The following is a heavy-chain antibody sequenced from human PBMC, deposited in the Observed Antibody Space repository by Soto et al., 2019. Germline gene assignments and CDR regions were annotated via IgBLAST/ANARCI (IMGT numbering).Heavy chain of an antibody. CDR1: GGSISSSSYY. J-gene: IGHJ4*02. CDR3: ARQEVVPAAFFDY. Sequence: SETLSLTCTVSGGSISSSSYYWGWIRQPPGKGLEWIGSIYYSGSTYYNPSLKSRVTISVDTSKNQFSLKLSSVTAADTAVYYCARQEVVPAAFFDYWGQGTLVTVSS. CDR2: IYYSGST. D-gene: IGHD2-2*01. V-gene: IGHV4-39*01.